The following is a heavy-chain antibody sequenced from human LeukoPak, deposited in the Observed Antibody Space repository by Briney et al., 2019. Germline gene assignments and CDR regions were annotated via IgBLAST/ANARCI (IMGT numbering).Heavy chain of an antibody. CDR1: GFTSSSYA. J-gene: IGHJ3*02. D-gene: IGHD3-22*01. CDR3: AKDRLTYYYDSSGYAFDI. Sequence: PGGSLRLSCAASGFTSSSYAMSWVRQAPGKGLEWVSAISGSGGSTYYADSVKGRFTISRDNSKNTLYLQMNSLRAEDTAVYYCAKDRLTYYYDSSGYAFDIWGQGTMVAVSS. V-gene: IGHV3-23*01. CDR2: ISGSGGST.